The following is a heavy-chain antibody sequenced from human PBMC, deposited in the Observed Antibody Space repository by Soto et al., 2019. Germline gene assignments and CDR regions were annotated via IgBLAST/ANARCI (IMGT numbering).Heavy chain of an antibody. V-gene: IGHV3-30*18. Sequence: QVQLVESGGGVVQPGRSLRLSCAASGFTFNNYGMHWVRQAPGKGLEWVAAISNDGRDKYYGDSVKGRLTISRDNSKNTVYLQMNSLRADDTAVYCCAKDQGIAASHGIDWGQGTMVTVSS. J-gene: IGHJ3*01. CDR1: GFTFNNYG. D-gene: IGHD6-13*01. CDR2: ISNDGRDK. CDR3: AKDQGIAASHGID.